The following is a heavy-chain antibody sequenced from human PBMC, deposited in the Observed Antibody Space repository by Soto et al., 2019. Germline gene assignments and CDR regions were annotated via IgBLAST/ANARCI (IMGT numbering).Heavy chain of an antibody. D-gene: IGHD2-8*01. V-gene: IGHV4-59*01. J-gene: IGHJ4*02. CDR3: ARDPGYCTNGVCPIFDF. CDR2: MYHGGRT. Sequence: SETLSLTCTVSGGSISNYYWSWIRQPPGKGLEWIGHMYHGGRTNYSPSLKSRVTMSLDSSRNQFSLNLSSVTAADTAVYFCARDPGYCTNGVCPIFDFWGQGLLVTVSS. CDR1: GGSISNYY.